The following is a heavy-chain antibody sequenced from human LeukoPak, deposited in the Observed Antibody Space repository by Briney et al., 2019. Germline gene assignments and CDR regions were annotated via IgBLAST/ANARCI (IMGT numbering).Heavy chain of an antibody. J-gene: IGHJ6*02. D-gene: IGHD2-2*01. CDR2: INAGNGNT. Sequence: ASAKVSCKASGYTFTSYAMHWVRQAPGQRLEWMGWINAGNGNTKYSQKFQGRVTITRDTSASTAYMELSSLRSEDTAVYYCARADIVVVPAAYYYYGMDVWGQGTTVTVSS. CDR1: GYTFTSYA. CDR3: ARADIVVVPAAYYYYGMDV. V-gene: IGHV1-3*01.